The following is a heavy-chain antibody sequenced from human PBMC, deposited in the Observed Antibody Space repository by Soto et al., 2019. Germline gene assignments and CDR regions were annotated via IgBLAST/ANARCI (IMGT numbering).Heavy chain of an antibody. J-gene: IGHJ4*02. CDR2: IYYSGST. Sequence: ASETLSLTCTVSGGSISSSSYYWGWIRQPPGKGLEWIGSIYYSGSTYYNPSLKSRVTISVDTSKNQFSLKLSSVTAADTAVYYCARLNWEYYYDSSGYYYDYWGQGTLVTVSS. CDR3: ARLNWEYYYDSSGYYYDY. V-gene: IGHV4-39*01. CDR1: GGSISSSSYY. D-gene: IGHD3-22*01.